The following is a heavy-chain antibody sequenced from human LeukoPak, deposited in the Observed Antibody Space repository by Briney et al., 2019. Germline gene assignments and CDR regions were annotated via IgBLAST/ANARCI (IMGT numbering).Heavy chain of an antibody. CDR3: ARGGGVLLWFGELLRRQRSLCFDY. D-gene: IGHD3-10*01. CDR1: GYTFTSYD. J-gene: IGHJ4*02. Sequence: GASVKVSCKASGYTFTSYDINWVRQATGQGLEWMGWMNPNSGNTGYAQKFQGRVTMTRNTSISTAYMELSSLRSEDTAVYYCARGGGVLLWFGELLRRQRSLCFDYWGQETLVTVSS. CDR2: MNPNSGNT. V-gene: IGHV1-8*01.